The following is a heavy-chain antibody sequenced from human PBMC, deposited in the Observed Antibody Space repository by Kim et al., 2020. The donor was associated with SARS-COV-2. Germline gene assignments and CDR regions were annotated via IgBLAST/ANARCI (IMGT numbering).Heavy chain of an antibody. CDR2: ISAYNGNT. Sequence: ASVKVSCKASGYTFTSYGISWVRQAPGQGLEWMGWISAYNGNTNYAQKLQGRVTMTTDTSTSTAYMELRSLRSDDTAVYYCARGKGVVVRGVMGHPLGYWGQGTLVTVSS. J-gene: IGHJ4*02. V-gene: IGHV1-18*01. CDR1: GYTFTSYG. CDR3: ARGKGVVVRGVMGHPLGY. D-gene: IGHD3-10*01.